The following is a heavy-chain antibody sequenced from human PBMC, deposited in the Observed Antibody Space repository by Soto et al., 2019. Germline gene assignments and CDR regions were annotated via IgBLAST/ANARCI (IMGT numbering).Heavy chain of an antibody. V-gene: IGHV1-69*13. CDR1: GGTFSSYA. D-gene: IGHD6-19*01. CDR3: ARNSQWLALYYYYGMDV. CDR2: IIPIFGTA. J-gene: IGHJ6*02. Sequence: SVKVSFKASGGTFSSYAISWVRQAPGQGLEWMGGIIPIFGTANYAQKFQGRVTITADESTSTAYMELSSLRSEDTAVYYCARNSQWLALYYYYGMDVWGQGTTVTVSS.